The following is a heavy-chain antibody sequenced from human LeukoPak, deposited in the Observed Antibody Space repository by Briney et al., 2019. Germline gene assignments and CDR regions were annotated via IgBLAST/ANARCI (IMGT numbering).Heavy chain of an antibody. Sequence: PGGSLRLSCAASGFTFSTYAIHWVRQAPGKGLEWVAVISYDGSNKYYADPVKGRFTISRDNSKNTLYLQMNSLRAEDTAVYYCARVIIAAAGTDYWGQGTLVTVSS. D-gene: IGHD6-13*01. CDR2: ISYDGSNK. CDR1: GFTFSTYA. V-gene: IGHV3-30*04. CDR3: ARVIIAAAGTDY. J-gene: IGHJ4*02.